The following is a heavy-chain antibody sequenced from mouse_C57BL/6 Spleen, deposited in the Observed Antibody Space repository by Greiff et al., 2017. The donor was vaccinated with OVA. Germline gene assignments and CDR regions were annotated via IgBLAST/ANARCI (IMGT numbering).Heavy chain of an antibody. V-gene: IGHV1-59*01. CDR3: ARKPPYEYDASYFDY. Sequence: QVQLQQPGAELVRPGTSVKLSCKASGYTFTSYWMHWVKQRPGQGLEWIGVIDPSDSYTNYNQKFKGKATLTVDTSSSTAYMQLSSLTSEDSAVYYCARKPPYEYDASYFDYWGQGTTLTVSS. CDR2: IDPSDSYT. CDR1: GYTFTSYW. J-gene: IGHJ2*01. D-gene: IGHD2-4*01.